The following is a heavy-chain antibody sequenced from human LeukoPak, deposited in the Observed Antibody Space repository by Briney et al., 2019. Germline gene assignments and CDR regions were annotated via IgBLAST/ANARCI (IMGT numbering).Heavy chain of an antibody. CDR2: ISAYNGYT. CDR1: GYTFTSYG. V-gene: IGHV1-18*01. Sequence: ASVKVSYKASGYTFTSYGISWVRQAPGQGLEWMGWISAYNGYTNYAQKFQFRVTMTTDTSTSTAYMELRSLTSDDTAVYYCARNKAVTTELTQYFHHWGQGTLVTVSS. J-gene: IGHJ1*01. D-gene: IGHD4-11*01. CDR3: ARNKAVTTELTQYFHH.